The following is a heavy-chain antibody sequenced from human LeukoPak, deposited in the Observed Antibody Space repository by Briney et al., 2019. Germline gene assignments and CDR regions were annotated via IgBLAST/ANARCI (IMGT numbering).Heavy chain of an antibody. Sequence: GASVKVSCKVSGYTLIELSMHWVRQAPGKGLEWMGGFDPEDGETIYAQKFQGRVTMTEDTSTDTAYMELSSLRSEDTAVYYCATVKLVGATGHRSSSLDYWGQGTLVTVSS. CDR1: GYTLIELS. V-gene: IGHV1-24*01. CDR3: ATVKLVGATGHRSSSLDY. J-gene: IGHJ4*02. CDR2: FDPEDGET. D-gene: IGHD6-6*01.